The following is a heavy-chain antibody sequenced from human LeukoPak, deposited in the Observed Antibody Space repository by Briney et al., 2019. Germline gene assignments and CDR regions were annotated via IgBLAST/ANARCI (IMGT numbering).Heavy chain of an antibody. CDR3: ARDGYNYASGGFDL. CDR1: GFTFSDYS. D-gene: IGHD5-18*01. V-gene: IGHV3-48*01. Sequence: GGSLRLSCAASGFTFSDYSMNWVRQAPGKGLEWISYISGSGTIYYADSVKGRFTISRDNAQRLVYLQMNSLRAEDTAVYYCARDGYNYASGGFDLWGQGTLVTVSS. J-gene: IGHJ3*01. CDR2: ISGSGTI.